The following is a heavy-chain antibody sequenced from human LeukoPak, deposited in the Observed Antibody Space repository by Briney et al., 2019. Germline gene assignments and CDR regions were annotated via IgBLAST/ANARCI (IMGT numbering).Heavy chain of an antibody. Sequence: GGSLRLSCAASGFTFSSYSMNWVRQAPGKGLEWVSYISSSSITIYYADSVKGRFTISRDNAKNSLYLQMNSLRAEDTAVYYCARDRELGSYCSGGSCYGVPDDYWGQGTLVTVSS. V-gene: IGHV3-48*01. D-gene: IGHD2-15*01. CDR2: ISSSSITI. CDR1: GFTFSSYS. CDR3: ARDRELGSYCSGGSCYGVPDDY. J-gene: IGHJ4*02.